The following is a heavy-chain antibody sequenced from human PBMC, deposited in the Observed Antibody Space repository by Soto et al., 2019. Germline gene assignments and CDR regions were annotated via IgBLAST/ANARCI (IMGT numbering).Heavy chain of an antibody. D-gene: IGHD6-19*01. V-gene: IGHV3-23*01. J-gene: IGHJ4*02. CDR2: SSTSGRST. CDR1: GIDFSDYA. Sequence: GGSLRLSCVVSGIDFSDYAMTWVRQAPGKGLEWVAISSTSGRSTYHADSVRGRFTISRDNSKNTLYLHMTNLRAEDTAVYYCAKDGNWLDVFLDLWGQGTPVTVSS. CDR3: AKDGNWLDVFLDL.